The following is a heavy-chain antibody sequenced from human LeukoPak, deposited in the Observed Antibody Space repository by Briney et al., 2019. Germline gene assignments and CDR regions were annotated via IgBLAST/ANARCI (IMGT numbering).Heavy chain of an antibody. J-gene: IGHJ5*02. Sequence: PSETLSLTCTVSGGSISSGDYYWSWIRQPPGKGLEWIGYIYYSGSTYYNPSLKSRVTILVDTSKNQFSLKLSSVTAADTAVYYCARVWYQLLAGWFDPWGQGTLVTVSS. CDR3: ARVWYQLLAGWFDP. CDR2: IYYSGST. CDR1: GGSISSGDYY. D-gene: IGHD2-2*01. V-gene: IGHV4-30-4*08.